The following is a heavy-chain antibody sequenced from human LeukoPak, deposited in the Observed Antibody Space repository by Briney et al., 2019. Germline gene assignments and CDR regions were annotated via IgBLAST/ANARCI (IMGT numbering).Heavy chain of an antibody. Sequence: GGSLRLSCAASGFTFSSYWMSWVRQAPGKGLEWVANIKQDGSETYYVDSVKGRFTISRDNAKNSLYLQMNSLRAEDTAVYYCARDMRRVAGSSGYYYYYYMDVWGKGTTVTVSS. D-gene: IGHD3-10*01. V-gene: IGHV3-7*01. CDR1: GFTFSSYW. J-gene: IGHJ6*03. CDR2: IKQDGSET. CDR3: ARDMRRVAGSSGYYYYYYMDV.